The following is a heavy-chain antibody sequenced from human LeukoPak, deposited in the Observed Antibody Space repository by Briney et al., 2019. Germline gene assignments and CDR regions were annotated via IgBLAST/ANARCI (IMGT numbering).Heavy chain of an antibody. V-gene: IGHV3-43*02. CDR3: AKDIKYSSGWYYFDF. CDR2: ISGDGGST. D-gene: IGHD6-19*01. CDR1: GFTFDDYA. J-gene: IGHJ4*02. Sequence: GGSLRLSXAASGFTFDDYAMHWVRQAPGKGLEWVSLISGDGGSTYYADSVKGRFTISRDNSKNSLYLQMNSLRTEDTALYYCAKDIKYSSGWYYFDFWGQGTLVTVSS.